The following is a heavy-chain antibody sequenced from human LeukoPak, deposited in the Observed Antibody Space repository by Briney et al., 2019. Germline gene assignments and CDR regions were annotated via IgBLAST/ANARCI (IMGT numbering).Heavy chain of an antibody. CDR2: IHYSGTI. CDR1: AASISAYY. J-gene: IGHJ6*02. Sequence: SETLSLTCSVSAASISAYYWSWNRQPPGKGLEWIGYIHYSGTINYNPSLMSRVTISVDSSKDQFSLRLSSVTAADTAVYFCARGHKGLEVWGQGATVTVSS. CDR3: ARGHKGLEV. V-gene: IGHV4-59*01.